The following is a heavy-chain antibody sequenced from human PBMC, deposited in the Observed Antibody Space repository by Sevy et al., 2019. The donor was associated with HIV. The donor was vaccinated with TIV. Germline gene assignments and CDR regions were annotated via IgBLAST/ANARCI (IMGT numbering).Heavy chain of an antibody. D-gene: IGHD4-17*01. CDR2: ITNSGSSV. CDR3: ARDLPPSATTVSHFDY. J-gene: IGHJ4*02. V-gene: IGHV3-48*03. CDR1: GFIFSSYE. Sequence: GSLRLSCVASGFIFSSYEMNWVRQAPGKGLEWDSYITNSGSSVYYSDSVRGRFTISRDNAKNSLFLQMNSLRAEDTALYYCARDLPPSATTVSHFDYWGRGTLVTVSS.